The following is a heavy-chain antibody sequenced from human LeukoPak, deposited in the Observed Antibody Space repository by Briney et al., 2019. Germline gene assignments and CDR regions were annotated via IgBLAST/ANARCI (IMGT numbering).Heavy chain of an antibody. J-gene: IGHJ5*02. CDR2: ISSSGNT. CDR1: GGSISSYY. V-gene: IGHV4-59*01. CDR3: ARTVQHYDFWSTLLGGWFDP. Sequence: SETLSLTCTVSGGSISSYYWSWIRQPPGKGLESIGYISSSGNTNYNPSLKSRVTISLDTSKNQVSLKLSSVTAADTAVYYCARTVQHYDFWSTLLGGWFDPWGQGTLVTVSS. D-gene: IGHD3-3*01.